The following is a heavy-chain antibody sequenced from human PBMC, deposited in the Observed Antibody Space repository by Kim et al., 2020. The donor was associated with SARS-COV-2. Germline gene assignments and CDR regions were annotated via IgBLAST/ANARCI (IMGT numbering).Heavy chain of an antibody. CDR3: AKYNYVVEVIDGQGRYCFDY. J-gene: IGHJ4*02. V-gene: IGHV4-39*01. Sequence: SETLSLTCTVSGASINNNKYYWAWIRQPPGKGLEWIGSIFYRGTTYFNPSLKSRLTISIDTSKNQFSLKLRSVTAADTAVYYCAKYNYVVEVIDGQGRYCFDYWGQGTLVTVSS. CDR2: IFYRGTT. CDR1: GASINNNKYY. D-gene: IGHD2-21*01.